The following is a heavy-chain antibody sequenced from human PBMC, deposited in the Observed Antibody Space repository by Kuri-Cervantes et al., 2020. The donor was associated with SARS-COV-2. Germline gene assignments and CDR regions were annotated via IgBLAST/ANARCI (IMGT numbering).Heavy chain of an antibody. D-gene: IGHD6-19*01. CDR1: GGSFSNFL. J-gene: IGHJ6*03. Sequence: ETLSLTCGVYGGSFSNFLWDWVRQPPGKGLEWIGEINYSGTTNYNPSLKSRVTISVDPSKNLFSLNLTSVTAADTAMYYCARLRRHNDGWFATGYYMDVWGKGTTVTVSS. CDR3: ARLRRHNDGWFATGYYMDV. CDR2: INYSGTT. V-gene: IGHV4-34*01.